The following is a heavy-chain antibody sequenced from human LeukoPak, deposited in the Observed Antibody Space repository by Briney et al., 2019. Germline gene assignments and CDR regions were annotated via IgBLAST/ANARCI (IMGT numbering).Heavy chain of an antibody. J-gene: IGHJ3*02. V-gene: IGHV3-23*01. CDR1: GFTFSSYA. D-gene: IGHD5-12*01. Sequence: GGSLRLSCAASGFTFSSYAMSWVRQAPGKGLEWVSAISGSGGSTYYADSVKGRFAISRDNANNSLYLQMNSLRAEDTAVYYCARDRSSGYDDAFDIWGQGTMVTVSS. CDR2: ISGSGGST. CDR3: ARDRSSGYDDAFDI.